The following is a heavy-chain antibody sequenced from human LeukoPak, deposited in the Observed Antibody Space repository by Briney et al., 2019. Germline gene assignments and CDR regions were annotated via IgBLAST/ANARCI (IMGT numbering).Heavy chain of an antibody. V-gene: IGHV4-4*07. Sequence: SETLSLTCTVSGGSISSYYWSWIRQPAGKGLEWIGRIYTSGSTNYNPSLKSRVTISVDKSKNQFSLKLSSVTAADTAVYYCARDTAFVAFDIWGQGTMVTVPS. CDR1: GGSISSYY. CDR2: IYTSGST. CDR3: ARDTAFVAFDI. D-gene: IGHD5-18*01. J-gene: IGHJ3*02.